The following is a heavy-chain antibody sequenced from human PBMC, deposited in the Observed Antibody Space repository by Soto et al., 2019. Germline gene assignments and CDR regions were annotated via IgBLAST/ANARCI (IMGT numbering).Heavy chain of an antibody. J-gene: IGHJ6*02. D-gene: IGHD1-1*01. CDR1: GFTFRTFA. V-gene: IGHV3-30-3*01. CDR3: ATDKKPFNWSPSILKSYYYGMDV. CDR2: ISNDGSIK. Sequence: QVQLVESGGRVVQPGRSLRLSCAASGFTFRTFAMHWVRQAPGKGLEWVAVISNDGSIKYFLDSVKGRFTISRDNSNNTLSLQMDSLRAEDTAVYYCATDKKPFNWSPSILKSYYYGMDVWGQGTTVTVSS.